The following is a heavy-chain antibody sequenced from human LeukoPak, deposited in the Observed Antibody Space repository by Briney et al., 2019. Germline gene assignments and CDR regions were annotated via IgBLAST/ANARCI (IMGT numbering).Heavy chain of an antibody. J-gene: IGHJ6*03. Sequence: SVKVSCKASGGTFSSYAISWVRQAPGQGLEWMGRIIPILGIANYAQKFQGRVTFTADESTSTAYMELSSLRSEDTAVYYCARSGKVLMVYASYYYYYYMDVWGKGTTVTVSS. CDR3: ARSGKVLMVYASYYYYYYMDV. CDR1: GGTFSSYA. CDR2: IIPILGIA. V-gene: IGHV1-69*04. D-gene: IGHD2-8*01.